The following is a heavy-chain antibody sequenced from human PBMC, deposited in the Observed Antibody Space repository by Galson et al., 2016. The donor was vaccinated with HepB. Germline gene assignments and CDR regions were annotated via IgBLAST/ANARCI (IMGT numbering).Heavy chain of an antibody. Sequence: SLRLSCAVSGFTFNSYAMTWGRQAPGKGLEWVSGISGSGGSTYYADSVKGRFPISRDHSKNTLYLQMNSLRAEDTAVYYCAKGGVPAVYYYYYGMDVWGQGTTVTVSS. D-gene: IGHD2-2*01. J-gene: IGHJ6*02. CDR3: AKGGVPAVYYYYYGMDV. CDR1: GFTFNSYA. V-gene: IGHV3-23*01. CDR2: ISGSGGST.